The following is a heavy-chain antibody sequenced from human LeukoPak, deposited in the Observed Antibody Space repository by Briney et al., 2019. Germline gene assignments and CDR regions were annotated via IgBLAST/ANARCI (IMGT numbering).Heavy chain of an antibody. CDR1: GFTFSCYS. J-gene: IGHJ2*01. V-gene: IGHV3-21*01. CDR3: ARLYYSYGYDRYFDL. Sequence: KPGGSLRLSCAASGFTFSCYSMNWVRQAPGKGLEWVSSISSSSSYIYYADSVKGRFTISRDNAKNSLYLQMNSLRAEDTAVYYCARLYYSYGYDRYFDLWGRGTLVTVSS. D-gene: IGHD5-18*01. CDR2: ISSSSSYI.